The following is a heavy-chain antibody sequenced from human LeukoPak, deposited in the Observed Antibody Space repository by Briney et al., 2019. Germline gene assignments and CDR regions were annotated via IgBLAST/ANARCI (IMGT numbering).Heavy chain of an antibody. Sequence: SESLSLTCTVAGGSISSSGSDWGWLRQPPGRGWEGFGSVDYTGIISNSPSLKSRCTLSVDTSKNQFCWEVSSVSAPDTGVYFCVSHPYSSYYYHMDVWGRGTTVTVSS. CDR3: VSHPYSSYYYHMDV. CDR2: VDYTGII. J-gene: IGHJ6*02. D-gene: IGHD5-18*01. V-gene: IGHV4-39*01. CDR1: GGSISSSGSD.